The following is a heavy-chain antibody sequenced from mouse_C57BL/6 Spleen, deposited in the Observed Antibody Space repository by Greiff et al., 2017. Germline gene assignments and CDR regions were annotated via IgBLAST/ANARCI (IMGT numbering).Heavy chain of an antibody. CDR2: ISDGGSYT. Sequence: EVKLMESGGGLVKPGGSLKLSCAASGFTFSSYAMSWVRQTPEKRLEWVATISDGGSYTYYPDNVKGRFTISRDNAKNNLYLQMSHLKSEDTAMYYCARGRDGNYDAMDYWGQGTSVTVSS. J-gene: IGHJ4*01. CDR3: ARGRDGNYDAMDY. V-gene: IGHV5-4*03. D-gene: IGHD2-1*01. CDR1: GFTFSSYA.